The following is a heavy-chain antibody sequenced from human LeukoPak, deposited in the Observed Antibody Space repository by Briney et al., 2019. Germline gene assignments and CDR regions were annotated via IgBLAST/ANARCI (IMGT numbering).Heavy chain of an antibody. Sequence: GGSLRLSCAASGFTFSSYSMSWVRQAPGKGLEWVADIEPDGSGKTYVDSVKGRFTISRDNAQQSLYLQMDTLTAEDTAVYYCVTSWVRQERDFWGQGTLVTVSS. V-gene: IGHV3-7*01. D-gene: IGHD3-10*01. CDR2: IEPDGSGK. CDR3: VTSWVRQERDF. CDR1: GFTFSSYS. J-gene: IGHJ4*02.